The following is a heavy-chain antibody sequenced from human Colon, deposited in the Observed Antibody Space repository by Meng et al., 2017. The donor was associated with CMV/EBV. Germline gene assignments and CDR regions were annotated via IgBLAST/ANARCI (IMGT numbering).Heavy chain of an antibody. CDR1: GVTVGDFY. CDR3: ARGVAYSKAFDS. V-gene: IGHV3-11*04. Sequence: CAVSGVTVGDFYMSWNRQGTGKGLEWVAFISSSGDTMYYADFVQGRFAVSRDNAKKSLYLQMNSLRVEDTAVYYCARGVAYSKAFDSWGQGTLVTVSS. D-gene: IGHD4-11*01. CDR2: ISSSGDTM. J-gene: IGHJ4*02.